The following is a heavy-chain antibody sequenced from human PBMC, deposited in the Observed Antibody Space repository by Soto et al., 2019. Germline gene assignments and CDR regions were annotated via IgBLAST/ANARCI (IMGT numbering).Heavy chain of an antibody. CDR1: GYTFTGYY. CDR2: INPNSGGT. V-gene: IGHV1-2*04. J-gene: IGHJ6*02. CDR3: ARGTGYSSSWYYVPYYYYYGMDV. D-gene: IGHD6-13*01. Sequence: ASVKVSCKASGYTFTGYYMHWVRQAPGQGLEWMGWINPNSGGTNYAQKFQGWVTMTRDTSISTAYMELSRLRSDDTAVYYCARGTGYSSSWYYVPYYYYYGMDVWGQGTTVTVSS.